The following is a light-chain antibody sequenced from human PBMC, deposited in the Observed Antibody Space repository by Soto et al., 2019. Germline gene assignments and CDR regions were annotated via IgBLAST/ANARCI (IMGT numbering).Light chain of an antibody. Sequence: EVVLTQSPGTLSLSPGERATLSCRASQTISSASLAWYQQKPGQAPRLLIYLATTRAPGIPDRFSGGGSGTDFTLTISRLEPEDRAVYHCQHFGTSSWTFGQGTKVEIK. CDR2: LAT. J-gene: IGKJ1*01. V-gene: IGKV3-20*01. CDR1: QTISSAS. CDR3: QHFGTSSWT.